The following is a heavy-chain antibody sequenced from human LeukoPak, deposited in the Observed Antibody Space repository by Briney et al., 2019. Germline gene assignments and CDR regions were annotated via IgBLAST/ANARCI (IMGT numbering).Heavy chain of an antibody. CDR1: GGTLSSYP. D-gene: IGHD2-2*01. Sequence: ASVKVSCKASGGTLSSYPISWVRQAPGQALEWMGGIIPIFGTANYAQKFQGRLTITADESTSTAYMELSSLRSEDTAVYYCAGGGVPAALYGMDVWGKGTTVTVSS. CDR3: AGGGVPAALYGMDV. V-gene: IGHV1-69*01. CDR2: IIPIFGTA. J-gene: IGHJ6*04.